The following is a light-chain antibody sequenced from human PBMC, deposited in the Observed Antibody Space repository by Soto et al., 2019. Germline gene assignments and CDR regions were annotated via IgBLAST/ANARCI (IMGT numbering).Light chain of an antibody. CDR3: QQYHTWPIT. Sequence: EVVLTQSPGTLSLSPGERATLSCRASQSVSSNYFAWYQQKPGQAPRLLIYGGSTRATGIPDRFSGSGSGTDFTLTISRLEPEDCAIYYCQQYHTWPITFGGGTKVDIK. CDR1: QSVSSNY. CDR2: GGS. V-gene: IGKV3-20*01. J-gene: IGKJ4*01.